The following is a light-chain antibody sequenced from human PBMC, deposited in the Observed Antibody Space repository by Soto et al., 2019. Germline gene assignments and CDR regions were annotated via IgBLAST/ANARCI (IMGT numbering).Light chain of an antibody. Sequence: EIGMTQSPATLSVSPGERATLSCRASQSININLAWYQQKPGQAPRLLIYGASTRATGLPARFSGSGSGTELTLIISSLQSEDSAVYYCQQYDNWPITFGQGTRLEI. J-gene: IGKJ5*01. V-gene: IGKV3-15*01. CDR1: QSININ. CDR2: GAS. CDR3: QQYDNWPIT.